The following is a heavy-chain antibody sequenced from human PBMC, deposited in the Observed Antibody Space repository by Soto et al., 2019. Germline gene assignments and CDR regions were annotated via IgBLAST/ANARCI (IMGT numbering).Heavy chain of an antibody. Sequence: PSETLSLTCTVSGGSISSYYWSWIRQPPGKGLEWIGYIYYSGSTNYNPSLKSRVTISVDTSKNQFSLKLSSVTAAGTAVYYCARHVRAAGPPNFDYWGQGTLVTVSS. CDR1: GGSISSYY. J-gene: IGHJ4*02. V-gene: IGHV4-59*08. CDR2: IYYSGST. CDR3: ARHVRAAGPPNFDY. D-gene: IGHD6-13*01.